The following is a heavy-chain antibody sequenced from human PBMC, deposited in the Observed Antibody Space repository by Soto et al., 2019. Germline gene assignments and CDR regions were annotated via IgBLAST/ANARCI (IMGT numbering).Heavy chain of an antibody. V-gene: IGHV1-69*08. D-gene: IGHD3-3*01. CDR3: ARDTYDFWSGYYTYFDY. J-gene: IGHJ4*02. CDR2: IIPILGIA. Sequence: QVQLVQSGAEVKKPGASVKVSCKASGGTFSSYTISWVRQAPGQGLEWMGRIIPILGIANYAQKFQGRVTITADKSTSTAYMELSRLRSEDTAVYYCARDTYDFWSGYYTYFDYWGQGTLVTVSS. CDR1: GGTFSSYT.